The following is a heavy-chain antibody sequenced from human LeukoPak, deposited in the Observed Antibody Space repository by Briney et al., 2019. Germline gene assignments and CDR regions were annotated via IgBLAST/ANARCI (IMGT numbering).Heavy chain of an antibody. J-gene: IGHJ6*02. V-gene: IGHV3-21*01. Sequence: GGSLRLSCAASGFTFSSYSMNWVRQAPGKGLEWVSSISSSSTYIYYADSVKGRFTISRDNAKNSLYLQMNSLRAEDTAVYYCARGIYSSGWYPVDVWGQGTTVTVSS. CDR2: ISSSSTYI. CDR3: ARGIYSSGWYPVDV. CDR1: GFTFSSYS. D-gene: IGHD6-19*01.